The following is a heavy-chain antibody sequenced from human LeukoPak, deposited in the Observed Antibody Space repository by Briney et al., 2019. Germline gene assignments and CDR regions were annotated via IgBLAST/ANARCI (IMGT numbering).Heavy chain of an antibody. CDR2: IYSSGVT. CDR1: GGSISSSDYY. Sequence: SETLSLTCTVSGGSISSSDYYWGWIRQPPGKGLEWIGSIYSSGVTYYNPSLKSRVAVSVDTSKSRISLKLISVTAADTAIYYCARLYSGTRPPDFWGQGILVIVSS. D-gene: IGHD3-10*01. V-gene: IGHV4-39*01. J-gene: IGHJ4*02. CDR3: ARLYSGTRPPDF.